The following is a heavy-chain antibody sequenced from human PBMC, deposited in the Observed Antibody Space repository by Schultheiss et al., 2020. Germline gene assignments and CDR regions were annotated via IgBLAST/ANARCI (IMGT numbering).Heavy chain of an antibody. CDR3: AHVFRPLVNEARRFLEWFPDY. CDR1: GFTFSSHA. CDR2: ISAGGSGT. V-gene: IGHV3-23*01. Sequence: GGSLRLSCAASGFTFSSHAMNWVRQAPGKGLEWVSAISAGGSGTYYADAVKGRFTISRDNSKNTLFLQMNSLRAEDTALYYCAHVFRPLVNEARRFLEWFPDYWGQGTLVTVSS. D-gene: IGHD3-3*01. J-gene: IGHJ4*02.